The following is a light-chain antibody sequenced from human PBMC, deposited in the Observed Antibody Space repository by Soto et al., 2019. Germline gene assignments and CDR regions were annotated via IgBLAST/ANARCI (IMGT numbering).Light chain of an antibody. V-gene: IGLV2-14*03. CDR3: SSYTSSSTLVV. CDR1: SSDVGTYNF. CDR2: DVS. Sequence: QSALTQPASVSGSPGQSITISCTGTSSDVGTYNFVSWYQQHPGTVPKLIIFDVSNRPSGVSHRFSGSKSGNTASLTISGLKAEDEADYYCSSYTSSSTLVVFGGGTKLTVL. J-gene: IGLJ3*02.